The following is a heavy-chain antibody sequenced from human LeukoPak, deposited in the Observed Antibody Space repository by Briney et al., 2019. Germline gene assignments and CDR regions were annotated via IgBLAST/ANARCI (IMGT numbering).Heavy chain of an antibody. V-gene: IGHV3-30-3*01. D-gene: IGHD5-12*01. CDR2: ISYDGSNK. CDR3: ARGWATIAAFDI. Sequence: PGGSLRLSCAASGFTFSSYAMHWVRQAPGKGLEWVAVISYDGSNKYYADSVKGRFTISRDNSKNTLYLQMNSLRAEDTAVYYCARGWATIAAFDIWGQGTMVTVSS. J-gene: IGHJ3*02. CDR1: GFTFSSYA.